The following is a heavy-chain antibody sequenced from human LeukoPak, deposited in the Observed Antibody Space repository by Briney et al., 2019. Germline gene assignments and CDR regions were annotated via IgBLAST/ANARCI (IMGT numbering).Heavy chain of an antibody. V-gene: IGHV3-20*04. D-gene: IGHD3-16*01. CDR2: INWNGGST. J-gene: IGHJ4*02. Sequence: GGSLRLSCAASGFTFSSYSMNWVRQAPGKGPEWVSGINWNGGSTAYADSVKGRFTISRDNAKNSLYLQMNRLRAADTALYYCARGDLRMGELPGYDYWARETGVPVPS. CDR1: GFTFSSYS. CDR3: ARGDLRMGELPGYDY.